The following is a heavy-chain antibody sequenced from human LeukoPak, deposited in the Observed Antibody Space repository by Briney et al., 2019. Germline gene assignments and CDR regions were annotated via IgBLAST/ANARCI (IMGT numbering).Heavy chain of an antibody. CDR3: ARAGKLMITMVRGALASKKGFDI. CDR1: GYTFIGYY. J-gene: IGHJ3*02. CDR2: INPNSGGT. Sequence: ASVKVSCKASGYTFIGYYMHWVRQAPGQGLEWMGLINPNSGGTNYSQKFQCRVTMTRDTSISTAYMELSRLRSDDTAVYYCARAGKLMITMVRGALASKKGFDIWGQGTMVTVSS. V-gene: IGHV1-2*02. D-gene: IGHD3-10*01.